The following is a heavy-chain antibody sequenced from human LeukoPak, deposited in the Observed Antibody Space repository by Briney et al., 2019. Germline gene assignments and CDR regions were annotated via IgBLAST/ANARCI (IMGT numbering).Heavy chain of an antibody. J-gene: IGHJ6*03. CDR1: GFTFSTYT. D-gene: IGHD1-7*01. CDR2: ISSRSSYI. V-gene: IGHV3-21*04. CDR3: AKRRGLELLYYYYMDV. Sequence: GSLRLSCAASGFTFSTYTMNWVRQAPGKGLEWVSSISSRSSYIYYADSVKGRFTISRDNSKNTLYLQMNSLRAEDRAVYYCAKRRGLELLYYYYMDVWGKGTTVTVSS.